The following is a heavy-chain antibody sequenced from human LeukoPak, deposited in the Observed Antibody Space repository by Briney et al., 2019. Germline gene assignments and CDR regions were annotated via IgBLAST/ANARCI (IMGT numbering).Heavy chain of an antibody. J-gene: IGHJ4*02. Sequence: GGSLRLSCAASGFTVSSNYMSWVRQAPGKGLEWVSVIYSGGSTYYADSVKGRFTISRDNSKNTLYLQMNSLGAEDTAVYYCARTQSGYSYGYSYYFDYWGQGTLVTVSS. V-gene: IGHV3-53*01. D-gene: IGHD5-18*01. CDR3: ARTQSGYSYGYSYYFDY. CDR1: GFTVSSNY. CDR2: IYSGGST.